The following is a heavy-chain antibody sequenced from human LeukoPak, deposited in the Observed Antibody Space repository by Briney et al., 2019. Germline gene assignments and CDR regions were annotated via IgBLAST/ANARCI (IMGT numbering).Heavy chain of an antibody. CDR3: AKKIPGAFDP. Sequence: GGSLRLSCAASRFTFSFYTMSWVRQAPGKGLEWVSTISSSGGTTYYADSVKGRFTISRDNSKNTLYLQMNSLRAEDTAAYYCAKKIPGAFDPWGQGTLVTVSS. J-gene: IGHJ5*02. CDR2: ISSSGGTT. CDR1: RFTFSFYT. D-gene: IGHD7-27*01. V-gene: IGHV3-23*01.